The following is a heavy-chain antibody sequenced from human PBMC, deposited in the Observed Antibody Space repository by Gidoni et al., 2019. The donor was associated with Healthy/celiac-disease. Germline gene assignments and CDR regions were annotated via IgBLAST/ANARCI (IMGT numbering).Heavy chain of an antibody. Sequence: QVQLQESGPGLVKPSGTRSPTCAVSGGSIYSSNWWSGVRQPPGKGLEWLGEIYHSGSTNYSPSLQSRVTISVDKSRNQFSLKLSSVTAADTAVYCCAAFDWSSYWGQGTLVTVSS. D-gene: IGHD3-9*01. CDR3: AAFDWSSY. CDR1: GGSIYSSNW. V-gene: IGHV4-4*01. CDR2: IYHSGST. J-gene: IGHJ4*02.